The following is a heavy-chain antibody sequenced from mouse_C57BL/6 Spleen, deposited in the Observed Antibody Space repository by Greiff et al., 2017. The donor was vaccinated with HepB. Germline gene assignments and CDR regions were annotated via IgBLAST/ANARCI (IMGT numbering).Heavy chain of an antibody. CDR3: ARGGVYYGSSPYAMDY. CDR1: GYTFTSYW. J-gene: IGHJ4*01. D-gene: IGHD1-1*01. V-gene: IGHV1-52*01. CDR2: IDPSDSET. Sequence: VQLQQPGAELVRPGSSVKLSCKASGYTFTSYWMHWVKQRPIQGLEWIGNIDPSDSETHYNQKFKDKATLTVDKSSSTAYMQLSSLTSEDSAVYYCARGGVYYGSSPYAMDYWGQGTSVTVSS.